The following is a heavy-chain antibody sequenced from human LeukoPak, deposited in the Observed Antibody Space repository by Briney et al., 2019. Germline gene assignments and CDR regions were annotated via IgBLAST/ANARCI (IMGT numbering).Heavy chain of an antibody. CDR3: ARGGTFYRRTLLNYFDY. CDR2: IIPISGTA. CDR1: GGTFSTYA. D-gene: IGHD1-14*01. V-gene: IGHV1-69*05. J-gene: IGHJ4*02. Sequence: SVKVFSKASGGTFSTYAISWVRQAPGQGLEWMGGIIPISGTANYAQKFQGRVTFTTDESTNTAYMELSSLRSEDTAVYYCARGGTFYRRTLLNYFDYWGQGSLVTVSS.